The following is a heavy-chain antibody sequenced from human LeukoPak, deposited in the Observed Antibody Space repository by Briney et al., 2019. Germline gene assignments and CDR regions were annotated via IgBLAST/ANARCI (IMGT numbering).Heavy chain of an antibody. V-gene: IGHV1-18*01. CDR3: ARTRAITIAGNYYYMDV. J-gene: IGHJ6*03. Sequence: ASVKVSCKASGYTFTSYGISWVRQAPGQGLEWMGWISAYNGNTNYAQKLQGRVTMTTDTSTSTAYMELRSLRSDDTAVYYCARTRAITIAGNYYYMDVWGKGTTVTVSS. CDR2: ISAYNGNT. CDR1: GYTFTSYG. D-gene: IGHD3-3*01.